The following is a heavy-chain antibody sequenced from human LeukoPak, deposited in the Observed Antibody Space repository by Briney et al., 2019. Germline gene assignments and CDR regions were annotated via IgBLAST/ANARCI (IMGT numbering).Heavy chain of an antibody. CDR1: GGTFSNYA. Sequence: SVKVSCKASGGTFSNYAINWVRQAPGQGLDWMGGIIPMFATVNYAQKFQGRVTITTDESTNTAYMELSGLRSEDTAVYCCARNHDNTGYYDAYFDYWGQGTLVTVSS. V-gene: IGHV1-69*05. CDR3: ARNHDNTGYYDAYFDY. CDR2: IIPMFATV. J-gene: IGHJ4*02. D-gene: IGHD3-22*01.